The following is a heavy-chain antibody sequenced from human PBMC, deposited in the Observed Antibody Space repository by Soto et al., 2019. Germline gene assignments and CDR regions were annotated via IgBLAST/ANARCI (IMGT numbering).Heavy chain of an antibody. D-gene: IGHD1-26*01. CDR2: ISYDGSNK. CDR3: AKDYEERCELLGFIPVSAF. Sequence: PVRPLRLSYAAAGVTCGGYAMHWVRKAPGKGLEWVAVISYDGSNKYYADSVKGRFTISRDNSKNTLYLQMNSLRAEDTAVYYCAKDYEERCELLGFIPVSAFRGHRTLVTVSS. V-gene: IGHV3-30-3*01. J-gene: IGHJ1*01. CDR1: GVTCGGYA.